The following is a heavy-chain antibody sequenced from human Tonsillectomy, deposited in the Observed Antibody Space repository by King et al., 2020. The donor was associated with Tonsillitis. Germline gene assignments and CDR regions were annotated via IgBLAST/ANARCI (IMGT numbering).Heavy chain of an antibody. V-gene: IGHV4-39*01. J-gene: IGHJ4*02. D-gene: IGHD3-10*01. Sequence: MQLQDSGPGLVKPSETLSLTCTVSGGSIRSSSYYWGWIRQPPGNGLEVIGSIYYSWSTYFNPSLKSRVTISVDTSKNQFSLKLTSVTAADTAVYYCSSQGLWFGELLAPGFFDYWGQGTLVTVSS. CDR1: GGSIRSSSYY. CDR3: SSQGLWFGELLAPGFFDY. CDR2: IYYSWST.